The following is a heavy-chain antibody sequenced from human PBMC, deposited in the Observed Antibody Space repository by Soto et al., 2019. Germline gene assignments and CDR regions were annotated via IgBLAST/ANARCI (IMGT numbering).Heavy chain of an antibody. CDR3: VALGWPYY. CDR2: ISGSGGST. D-gene: IGHD6-19*01. J-gene: IGHJ4*02. V-gene: IGHV3-23*01. Sequence: EVQVLESGGGLVQPGGSLRLSCGASGFTFTNYGMNWVRQAPGKGLEWVSGISGSGGSTYYADSVKGRFTISRDNSRNTLFVQMNSLRAEDTAIYYCVALGWPYYWGQGTLVTVSS. CDR1: GFTFTNYG.